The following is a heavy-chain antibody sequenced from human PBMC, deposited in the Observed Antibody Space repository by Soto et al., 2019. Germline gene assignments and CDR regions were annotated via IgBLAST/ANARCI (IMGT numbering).Heavy chain of an antibody. Sequence: EVQLLESGGGLVQPGGSLRLSCTASGFTFSSHAMTWVRQAPGKGLEWVSGLSDSGGSTYYADSVKVRFTISRDNSMNTLYLPMNTLRAEDTAVYYCAKVSSSWYAGFFDLWGQGTLVTVSS. CDR1: GFTFSSHA. V-gene: IGHV3-23*01. CDR3: AKVSSSWYAGFFDL. D-gene: IGHD6-13*01. CDR2: LSDSGGST. J-gene: IGHJ4*02.